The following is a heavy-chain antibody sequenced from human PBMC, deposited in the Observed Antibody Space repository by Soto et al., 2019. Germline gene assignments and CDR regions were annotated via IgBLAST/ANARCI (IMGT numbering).Heavy chain of an antibody. Sequence: PGGSLRLSCAASGFTFSSYAMSWVRQAPGKGLEWVSAISGSGGSTYYADSVKGRFTISRDNSKNTLYLQMNSLRAEDTAVYYCAKDTGGYQLPFYFVYWGQGTLVTVSS. V-gene: IGHV3-23*01. J-gene: IGHJ4*02. CDR3: AKDTGGYQLPFYFVY. D-gene: IGHD2-2*01. CDR2: ISGSGGST. CDR1: GFTFSSYA.